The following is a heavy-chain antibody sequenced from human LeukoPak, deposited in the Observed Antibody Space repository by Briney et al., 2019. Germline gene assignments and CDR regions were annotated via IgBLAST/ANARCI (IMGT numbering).Heavy chain of an antibody. Sequence: GASVKVSCKASGYTFTSYDINWVRQATGQGLEWMGWMNPNSGNTGYAQKFQGRVTITRNTSISTAYMELSSLRSEDTAVYYCARGTRRDVWGSYRYQYYFDYWGQGTLVTVSS. V-gene: IGHV1-8*03. D-gene: IGHD3-16*02. CDR3: ARGTRRDVWGSYRYQYYFDY. J-gene: IGHJ4*02. CDR1: GYTFTSYD. CDR2: MNPNSGNT.